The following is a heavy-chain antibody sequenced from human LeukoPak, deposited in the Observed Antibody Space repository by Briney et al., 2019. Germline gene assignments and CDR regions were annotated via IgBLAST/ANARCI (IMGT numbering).Heavy chain of an antibody. CDR3: ARDLGYCSSTSCLNWFDP. D-gene: IGHD2-2*01. V-gene: IGHV3-20*04. Sequence: PGGSLRLSCAASGFTFDDYGMSWVRQAPGKGLEWVSGINWNGGSTGSADSVKGRFTISRDNAKNSLYLQMNSLRAEDTALYYCARDLGYCSSTSCLNWFDPWGQGTLVTVSS. CDR2: INWNGGST. CDR1: GFTFDDYG. J-gene: IGHJ5*02.